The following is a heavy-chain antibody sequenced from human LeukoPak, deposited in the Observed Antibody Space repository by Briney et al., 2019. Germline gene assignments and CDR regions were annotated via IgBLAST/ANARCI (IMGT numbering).Heavy chain of an antibody. CDR2: ISAYNGNT. CDR1: GYTFTSYG. Sequence: ASVKVSCKASGYTFTSYGISWVRQAPGQGLEWMGWISAYNGNTNYAQKLQGRVTMTTDTSTSTAYMELRSLRSDDTAVYYCAREKLSITMVRGVPDAFDIWGQGTMVTVSS. CDR3: AREKLSITMVRGVPDAFDI. J-gene: IGHJ3*02. V-gene: IGHV1-18*01. D-gene: IGHD3-10*01.